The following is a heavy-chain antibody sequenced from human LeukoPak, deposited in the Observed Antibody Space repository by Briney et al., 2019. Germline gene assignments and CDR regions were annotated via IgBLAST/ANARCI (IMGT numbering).Heavy chain of an antibody. CDR2: IYYSGST. D-gene: IGHD3-10*01. Sequence: SETLSLTCTVSGGSISSGGYYWSWIRQHPGKGLEWIGYIYYSGSTYYSPSLKSRVTISVDTSKNQFSLKLSSVTAADTAVYYCAREWRFGELLGDNWFDPWGKGTLVTVSS. V-gene: IGHV4-31*03. J-gene: IGHJ5*02. CDR1: GGSISSGGYY. CDR3: AREWRFGELLGDNWFDP.